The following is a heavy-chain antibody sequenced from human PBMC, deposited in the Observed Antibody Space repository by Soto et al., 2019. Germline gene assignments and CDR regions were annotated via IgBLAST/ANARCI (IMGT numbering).Heavy chain of an antibody. CDR2: ISYDGSNK. Sequence: QVQLVESGGGVVQPGRSLRLSCAASGFTFSSYAMHWVRQAPGKGLEWVAVISYDGSNKYYADSVKGRFTISRDNSKNTLYLQINSLRAEDTAVYYCARDDSSGSHWGQGTLVTVSS. CDR1: GFTFSSYA. D-gene: IGHD3-22*01. CDR3: ARDDSSGSH. J-gene: IGHJ4*02. V-gene: IGHV3-30-3*01.